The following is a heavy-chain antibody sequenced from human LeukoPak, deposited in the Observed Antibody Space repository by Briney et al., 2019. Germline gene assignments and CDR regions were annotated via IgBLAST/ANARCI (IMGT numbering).Heavy chain of an antibody. J-gene: IGHJ4*02. CDR1: GGSISSSSYY. CDR3: ARRDPGWLGTEGFFDY. V-gene: IGHV4-39*01. CDR2: IYYSGST. D-gene: IGHD1-1*01. Sequence: SETLSLTCTVSGGSISSSSYYWGWIRQPPGKGLEWIGSIYYSGSTYYNPSLKSRVTISVDTSKNQFSLKLSSVTAADTAVYYCARRDPGWLGTEGFFDYWGQGTLVTVSS.